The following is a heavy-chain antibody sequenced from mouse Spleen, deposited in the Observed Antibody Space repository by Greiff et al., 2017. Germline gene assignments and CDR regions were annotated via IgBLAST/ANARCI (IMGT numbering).Heavy chain of an antibody. CDR2: IYPGDGDT. CDR3: ARGGQLGRFAY. Sequence: QVQLQQSGPELVKPGASVKISCKASGYAFSSSWMNWVKQRPGKGLEWIGRIYPGDGDTNYNGKFKGKATLTADKSSSTAYMQLSSLTSEDSAVYFCARGGQLGRFAYWGQGTLVTVSA. CDR1: GYAFSSSW. J-gene: IGHJ3*01. V-gene: IGHV1-82*01. D-gene: IGHD4-1*02.